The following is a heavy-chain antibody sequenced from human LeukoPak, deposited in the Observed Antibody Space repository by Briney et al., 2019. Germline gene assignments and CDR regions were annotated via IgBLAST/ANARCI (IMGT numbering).Heavy chain of an antibody. Sequence: PGQSLRLSCEASGFTFGSYGMHWVRQAPGKGLEWVAAIWYDGSNKYQRDSLKGRFTISRDNSRSTLYLRMNSLRVKDTAVYYCARSGGDFYDSSGYGVIDHWGRGTLVTVSS. CDR3: ARSGGDFYDSSGYGVIDH. V-gene: IGHV3-33*01. CDR1: GFTFGSYG. D-gene: IGHD3-22*01. CDR2: IWYDGSNK. J-gene: IGHJ4*02.